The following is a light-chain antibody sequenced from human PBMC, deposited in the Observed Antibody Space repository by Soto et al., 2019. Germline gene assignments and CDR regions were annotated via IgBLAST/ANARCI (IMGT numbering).Light chain of an antibody. J-gene: IGLJ1*01. CDR2: DVS. CDR3: SSYTSSSTLRV. V-gene: IGLV2-14*01. Sequence: QSVLTPSASVSGSLGQAITISRTGTSSDGGGYNYVSWYQQHPGKAPKPMIYDVSNRPSGVSNRFSGSKSGNTASLTISGLQAEDEADYYCSSYTSSSTLRVFGTGTTVTVL. CDR1: SSDGGGYNY.